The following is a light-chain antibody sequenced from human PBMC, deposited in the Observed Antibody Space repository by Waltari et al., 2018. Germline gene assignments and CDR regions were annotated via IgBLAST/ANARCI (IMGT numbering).Light chain of an antibody. J-gene: IGKJ1*01. V-gene: IGKV1-5*01. CDR3: QQYVSRST. Sequence: DIQMTQSPSTLSASVGDRVIISCRASQSVYTKLAWYQQKPGKAPKVLIYDASSLEGGGQSRFSGSGSETEFTLTINSLQPEDFATYYCQQYVSRSTFGQGTKVEIK. CDR2: DAS. CDR1: QSVYTK.